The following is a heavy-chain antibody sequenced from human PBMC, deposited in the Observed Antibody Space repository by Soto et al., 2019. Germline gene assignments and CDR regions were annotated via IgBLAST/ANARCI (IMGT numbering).Heavy chain of an antibody. J-gene: IGHJ4*02. CDR2: ISGSGDST. CDR1: GFTFSSYA. CDR3: ARRTSGWYLDY. D-gene: IGHD6-19*01. V-gene: IGHV3-23*01. Sequence: EVQLLESGGGLVQPGGSLRLSCAASGFTFSSYAMSWVRQAPGKGLEWVSVISGSGDSTYYADSVKGRFTISRDNSKTTLDLQMNSLRAEDTAVYYCARRTSGWYLDYWGQGTLVTVSS.